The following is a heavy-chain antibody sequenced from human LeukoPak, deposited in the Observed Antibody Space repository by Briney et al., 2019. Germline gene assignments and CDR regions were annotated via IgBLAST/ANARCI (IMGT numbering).Heavy chain of an antibody. J-gene: IGHJ5*01. Sequence: GGSLRLSCEASGLTFSSYAMTWVRQAPGKGLEWVSSVTVSGGSTYYADSVKGRFTISRDNPKNTLYLQMTSLRAGDTAVYYCAKLIPAADSWGQGTLVTVS. D-gene: IGHD6-13*01. CDR2: VTVSGGST. CDR1: GLTFSSYA. V-gene: IGHV3-23*01. CDR3: AKLIPAADS.